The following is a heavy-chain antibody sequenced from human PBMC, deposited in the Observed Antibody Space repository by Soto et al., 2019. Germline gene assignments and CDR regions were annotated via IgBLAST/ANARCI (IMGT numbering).Heavy chain of an antibody. V-gene: IGHV1-69*01. J-gene: IGHJ6*02. CDR1: GVSLNNNA. CDR2: VSPPFRTS. D-gene: IGHD3-10*01. CDR3: ARVLYYGSGSYSPYGMDV. Sequence: QVQLVQSGAEVKKPGSSVKVSCKTSGVSLNNNAIGGVGKAPGLGLEWMGGVSPPFRTSNYARKFQGRISITADASTGTVNMELSSLTSEDTAQYYCARVLYYGSGSYSPYGMDVWGQGTTVTVSS.